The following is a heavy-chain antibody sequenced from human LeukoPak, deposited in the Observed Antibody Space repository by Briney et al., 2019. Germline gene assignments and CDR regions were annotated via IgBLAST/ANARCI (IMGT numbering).Heavy chain of an antibody. CDR1: GFTFDDYI. CDR3: AKDGHGTSSGSGLNY. V-gene: IGHV3-43*01. CDR2: VSWGGRSP. Sequence: GGSLRLSCAASGFTFDDYIMHWVRQSPGKGLEWVARVSWGGRSPHYSDSVKGRFTISRDETKNTLYLPMNSLTIEDTALYYCAKDGHGTSSGSGLNYWGHGTLVTVSS. D-gene: IGHD6-6*01. J-gene: IGHJ4*01.